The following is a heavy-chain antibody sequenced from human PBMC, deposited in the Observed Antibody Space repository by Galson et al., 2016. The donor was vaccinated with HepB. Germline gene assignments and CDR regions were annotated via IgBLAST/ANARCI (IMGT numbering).Heavy chain of an antibody. D-gene: IGHD6-13*01. Sequence: PALVKPTQTLTLTCTFSGFSLTTIGMRVSWVRQPPGKALEWLARIDWDDDKLYSSYLKTRLPISKDTSKNQVVLIMTNVEPVDTATYFCARNLGQQLAPDVFHFWGQGTVVTVSS. J-gene: IGHJ3*01. CDR2: IDWDDDK. CDR3: ARNLGQQLAPDVFHF. CDR1: GFSLTTIGMR. V-gene: IGHV2-70*04.